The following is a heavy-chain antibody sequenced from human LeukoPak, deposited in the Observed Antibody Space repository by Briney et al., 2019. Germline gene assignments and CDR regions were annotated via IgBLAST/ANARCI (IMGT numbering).Heavy chain of an antibody. CDR1: GFTFASYA. CDR3: AKYLYTSGSFYDY. CDR2: INSNGGST. D-gene: IGHD3-10*01. Sequence: GGSLRLSCAASGFTFASYAMTWVRQAPGKGLEWVLAINSNGGSTCYADSVKGRFTISRDNSKNTLFLQMNGLRAEDTALYYCAKYLYTSGSFYDYWGQGTLVTVSS. J-gene: IGHJ4*02. V-gene: IGHV3-23*01.